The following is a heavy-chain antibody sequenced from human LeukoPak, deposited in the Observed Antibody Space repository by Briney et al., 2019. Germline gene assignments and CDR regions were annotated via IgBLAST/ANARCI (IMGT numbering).Heavy chain of an antibody. V-gene: IGHV4-30-4*01. Sequence: SETLSLTCTVSSDSISSGDYYWSWIRQPAGKGLEFIGYINKNGGTYYNPPLKSRVSISIGTSKNQFSLKLTSVTAADTAVYFCAREHKSYGDYPYYFDSWGQGTLVTASS. J-gene: IGHJ4*02. D-gene: IGHD4-17*01. CDR3: AREHKSYGDYPYYFDS. CDR2: INKNGGT. CDR1: SDSISSGDYY.